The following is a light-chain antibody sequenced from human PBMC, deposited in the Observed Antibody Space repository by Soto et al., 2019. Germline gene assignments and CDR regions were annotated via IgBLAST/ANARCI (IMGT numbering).Light chain of an antibody. CDR1: QSVSVN. J-gene: IGKJ1*01. CDR3: QQYGTSPRT. Sequence: PGERATLSRRASQSVSVNLAWYQQKPGQAPRLLIYGASSRATGIPDRFSGTGSGSDFTLTISRLEPEDFAMYYCQQYGTSPRTFGQGTKVDI. V-gene: IGKV3-20*01. CDR2: GAS.